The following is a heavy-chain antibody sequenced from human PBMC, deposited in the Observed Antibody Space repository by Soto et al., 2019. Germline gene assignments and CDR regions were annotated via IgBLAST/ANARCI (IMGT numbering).Heavy chain of an antibody. D-gene: IGHD1-26*01. CDR3: AKDLGWELHQPFGY. Sequence: QVQLVESGGGVVQPGRSLRLSCVVSGFTFSSYGIHWVRQAPGKGLEWVAVISYDGSNKYYADSVKGRFTISRDNSKNTLYLQMNSLRAEDTAVYYCAKDLGWELHQPFGYWGQGTLVTVSS. CDR2: ISYDGSNK. J-gene: IGHJ4*02. CDR1: GFTFSSYG. V-gene: IGHV3-30*18.